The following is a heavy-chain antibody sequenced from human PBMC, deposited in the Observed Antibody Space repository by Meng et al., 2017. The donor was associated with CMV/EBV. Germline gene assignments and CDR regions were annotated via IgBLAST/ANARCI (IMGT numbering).Heavy chain of an antibody. D-gene: IGHD7-27*01. Sequence: GESLKISCAASGFTFSDYYMSWIRQAPGKGLEWVSLISWDGGSTYYADSVKGRFTISRDNSKNSLYLQMNSLRTEDTALYYCAKDMGNPRGYYYGMDVWGQGTTVTVSS. CDR2: ISWDGGST. CDR1: GFTFSDYY. J-gene: IGHJ6*02. CDR3: AKDMGNPRGYYYGMDV. V-gene: IGHV3-43*01.